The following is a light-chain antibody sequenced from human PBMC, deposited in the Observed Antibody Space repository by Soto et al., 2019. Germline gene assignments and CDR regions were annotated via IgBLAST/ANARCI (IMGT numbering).Light chain of an antibody. CDR2: AAS. CDR1: QGIAPY. CDR3: QKYNSAPLT. J-gene: IGKJ4*01. Sequence: DVQMTQSPSSLSASVGDRVTITCRASQGIAPYLAWFQQKPGKVPKLLIYAASTLQSGVPSRFSGSGSGTDFTLTISSLQPEDVASDYCQKYNSAPLTCGGGTKVEIK. V-gene: IGKV1-27*01.